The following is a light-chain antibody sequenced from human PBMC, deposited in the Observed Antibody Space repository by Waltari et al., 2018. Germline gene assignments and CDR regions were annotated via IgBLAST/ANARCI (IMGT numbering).Light chain of an antibody. CDR2: QDS. Sequence: SYELTQPPSVSVSPGQTASITCSGDKLGDKYACWYQQKPGQSPVLVTYQDSKRPSGIPERFAGSNPGNKATLTISGTQAMDEADYCCQAWDSSTAGVFGGGTKLTVL. CDR1: KLGDKY. V-gene: IGLV3-1*01. CDR3: QAWDSSTAGV. J-gene: IGLJ2*01.